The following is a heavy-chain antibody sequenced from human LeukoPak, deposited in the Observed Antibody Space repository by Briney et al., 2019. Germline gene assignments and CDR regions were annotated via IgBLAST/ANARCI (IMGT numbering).Heavy chain of an antibody. Sequence: PSETLSLTCAVYGGSFSGYYWSWIRQPPGKGLEWIGYIYYSGSTNYNPSLKSRVTISVDTSKNQFSLKLSSVTAADTAVYYCARSYSSGWPDYWGQGTLVTVSS. CDR1: GGSFSGYY. J-gene: IGHJ4*02. CDR2: IYYSGST. CDR3: ARSYSSGWPDY. V-gene: IGHV4-59*08. D-gene: IGHD6-19*01.